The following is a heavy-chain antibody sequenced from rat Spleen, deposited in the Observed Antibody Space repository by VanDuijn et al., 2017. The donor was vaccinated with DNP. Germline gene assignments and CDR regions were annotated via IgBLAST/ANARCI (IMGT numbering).Heavy chain of an antibody. CDR1: AYSISSSYR. CDR2: MDNAGSP. CDR3: ARWGYYYFDY. V-gene: IGHV3-3*01. Sequence: VLLQESGPGLVKPSQSLSLTCSVTAYSISSSYRWYWIRKFPGNKLEWMGSMDNAGSPTYNPSLESRIAITRDTSKNQFFLQLKSVTTEDTATYYCARWGYYYFDYWGQGVMVTISS. D-gene: IGHD1-12*03. J-gene: IGHJ2*01.